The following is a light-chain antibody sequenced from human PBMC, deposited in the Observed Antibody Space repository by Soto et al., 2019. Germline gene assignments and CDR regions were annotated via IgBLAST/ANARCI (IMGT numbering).Light chain of an antibody. V-gene: IGKV1-5*01. J-gene: IGKJ4*01. CDR2: DAS. CDR1: QSISSW. CDR3: QQYNSYPLT. Sequence: DIQMTQSPSTLSASVGDRVTITCRASQSISSWLAWYQQKPGKAPKLLIYDASSLEGGVPSRFSGSGSGTEFTLTISSLQPDDFGTYYCQQYNSYPLTFGGGTKVEIK.